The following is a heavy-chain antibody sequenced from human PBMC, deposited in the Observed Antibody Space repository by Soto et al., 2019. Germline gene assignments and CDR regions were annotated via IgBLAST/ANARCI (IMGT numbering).Heavy chain of an antibody. V-gene: IGHV4-31*03. Sequence: QVQLQESGPGLVKPSQTLSLTCTVSGGSISSGDYYWSWIRHHPGQGLEWIGYIYSSGSTYYNPSLRSRVTISADTSKNQFSLRLSSVTAADTAVYYCVRDYDYDTSRNDAFDIWGQGTMVTVSS. CDR3: VRDYDYDTSRNDAFDI. J-gene: IGHJ3*02. CDR2: IYSSGST. D-gene: IGHD3-22*01. CDR1: GGSISSGDYY.